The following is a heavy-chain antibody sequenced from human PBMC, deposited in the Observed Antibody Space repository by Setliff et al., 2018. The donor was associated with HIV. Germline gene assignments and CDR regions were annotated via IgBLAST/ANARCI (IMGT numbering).Heavy chain of an antibody. CDR3: ARHAGVWFGELLVPSYFDY. Sequence: PGGSLRLSCAASGFTFSNYVMRGVRQTPGKGLEWVSVISDSGGTTNKADSVKGRFTISRDTSKTTLYLQMNSLRVEDTAVYYCARHAGVWFGELLVPSYFDYWGQGTLVTVSS. CDR1: GFTFSNYV. V-gene: IGHV3-23*01. CDR2: ISDSGGTT. D-gene: IGHD3-10*01. J-gene: IGHJ4*02.